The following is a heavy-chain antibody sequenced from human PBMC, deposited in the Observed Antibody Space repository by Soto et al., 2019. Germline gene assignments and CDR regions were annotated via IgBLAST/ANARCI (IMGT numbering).Heavy chain of an antibody. CDR2: INAGNGNT. V-gene: IGHV1-3*01. D-gene: IGHD1-20*01. Sequence: ASVKVSCKASGYTFTSYAMHWVRQAPGQRLEWMGWINAGNGNTKYSQKFQGRVTITRDTSASTAYMELSSLRSEDTAVYYCARDRVTGTQAHYYGMDVWGQGTTVTVS. J-gene: IGHJ6*01. CDR1: GYTFTSYA. CDR3: ARDRVTGTQAHYYGMDV.